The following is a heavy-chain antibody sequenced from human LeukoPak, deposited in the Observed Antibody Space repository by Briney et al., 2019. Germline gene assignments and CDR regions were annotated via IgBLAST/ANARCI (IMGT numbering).Heavy chain of an antibody. Sequence: SETLSLTCSVSGGSISSYYWSWIRQPPGKGLEWIGYIYYSGSTNYNPSLKSRVTISVDTSKNQFSLKLSSVTAADTAVYYCARGITMVRGVTLGYYYYYMDVWGKGTTVTVSS. D-gene: IGHD3-10*01. CDR1: GGSISSYY. J-gene: IGHJ6*03. V-gene: IGHV4-59*01. CDR3: ARGITMVRGVTLGYYYYYMDV. CDR2: IYYSGST.